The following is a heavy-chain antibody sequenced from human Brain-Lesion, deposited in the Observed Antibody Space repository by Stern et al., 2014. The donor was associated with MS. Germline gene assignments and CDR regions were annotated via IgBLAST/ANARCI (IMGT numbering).Heavy chain of an antibody. Sequence: QLQLQESGPGLVKPSPPLYLTCTVSDDSINSDIYYLRWIRQPPGQGLDWIVYIYCRGSSYYNPSLKTPITTSLYTPQNPFSLPLGSVTAADTAVYYCARVTGDGFGQGYSSFYGLDVWGQGTTVTVSS. J-gene: IGHJ6*02. CDR2: IYCRGSS. CDR3: ARVTGDGFGQGYSSFYGLDV. CDR1: DDSINSDIYY. D-gene: IGHD1-20*01. V-gene: IGHV4-30-4*01.